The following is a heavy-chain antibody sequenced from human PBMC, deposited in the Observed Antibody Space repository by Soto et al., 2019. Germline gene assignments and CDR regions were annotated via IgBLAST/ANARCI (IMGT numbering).Heavy chain of an antibody. D-gene: IGHD6-6*01. CDR3: AKDSDLAARPSEH. V-gene: IGHV3-23*01. CDR1: GFTFTNYA. CDR2: ISGSGGTI. J-gene: IGHJ1*01. Sequence: GWSLRLSCAASGFTFTNYAMTWVRQAPGKGLEWVSAISGSGGTIYYADSVKGRFTISRDYSKKMLYMQMSSLRAEDTAVYYCAKDSDLAARPSEHWGQGTLVTVSS.